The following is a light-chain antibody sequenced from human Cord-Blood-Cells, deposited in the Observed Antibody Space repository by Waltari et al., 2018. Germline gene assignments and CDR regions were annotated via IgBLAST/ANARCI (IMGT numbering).Light chain of an antibody. CDR2: AAS. CDR3: QQSYSTPRT. V-gene: IGKV1-39*01. Sequence: DIQMTQSPSSLSASVVDRVTITCRASQSISSYLNWYPQKPGKAPKLLIYAASSLQSGVPLRFSGSGSGTDFTLTISSLQPEDFATYYCQQSYSTPRTFGQGTKVEIK. CDR1: QSISSY. J-gene: IGKJ1*01.